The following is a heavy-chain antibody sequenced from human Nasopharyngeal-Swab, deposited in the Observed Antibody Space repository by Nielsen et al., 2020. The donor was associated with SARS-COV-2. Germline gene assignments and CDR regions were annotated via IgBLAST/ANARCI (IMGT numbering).Heavy chain of an antibody. CDR3: AGAGGVSSAEYFQH. Sequence: GGSLRLSCAASGFTFSDYNMNWVRQAPGKGLEWVSSISNSSRYIYQADSVKGRFTISRDNAKNSLYLQMNSLRAEDTAVYYCAGAGGVSSAEYFQHWGKGTLVTVSS. CDR1: GFTFSDYN. J-gene: IGHJ1*01. D-gene: IGHD1-26*01. V-gene: IGHV3-21*01. CDR2: ISNSSRYI.